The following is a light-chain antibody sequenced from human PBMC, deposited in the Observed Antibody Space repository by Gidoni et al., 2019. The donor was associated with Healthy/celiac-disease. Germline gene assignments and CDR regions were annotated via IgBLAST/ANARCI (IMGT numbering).Light chain of an antibody. V-gene: IGKV1-12*01. CDR1: QGISSW. Sequence: DIQMTQSPSSVSASVGDRVTITCRASQGISSWLAWHQQKPRKAPKLLIYAASSLQSGVPSRFSGSGSGTDFTLTISSLQPEDFATYYCQQANSLPVTFGQGTRLEIK. CDR3: QQANSLPVT. J-gene: IGKJ5*01. CDR2: AAS.